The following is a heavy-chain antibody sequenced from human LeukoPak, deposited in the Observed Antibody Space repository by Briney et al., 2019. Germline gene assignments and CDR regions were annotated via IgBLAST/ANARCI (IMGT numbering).Heavy chain of an antibody. D-gene: IGHD6-6*01. J-gene: IGHJ4*02. CDR2: TNPSTGGT. Sequence: ASVKVSCKASGYTFTSYGISWVRQAPGQGLEWMGWTNPSTGGTKYAQKFQGRVTMTRDTSISTAYMELSSLRSDDTAVYYCARGRGQVVAYYFDYCGQGTLVTVSS. CDR3: ARGRGQVVAYYFDY. CDR1: GYTFTSYG. V-gene: IGHV1-2*02.